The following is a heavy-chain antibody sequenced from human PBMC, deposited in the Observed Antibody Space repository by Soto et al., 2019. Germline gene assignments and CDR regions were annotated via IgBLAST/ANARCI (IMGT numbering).Heavy chain of an antibody. Sequence: GGSLRLSCAASGFTFSSYSMNWVRQAPGKGLEWVSSISSSSSYIYYADSVKGRFTISRDNAKNSLYLQMNSLRAEDTAVYYCARDVSGYSYGYYYYYGMDVWGQGTTVTVSS. D-gene: IGHD5-18*01. CDR2: ISSSSSYI. J-gene: IGHJ6*02. CDR1: GFTFSSYS. V-gene: IGHV3-21*01. CDR3: ARDVSGYSYGYYYYYGMDV.